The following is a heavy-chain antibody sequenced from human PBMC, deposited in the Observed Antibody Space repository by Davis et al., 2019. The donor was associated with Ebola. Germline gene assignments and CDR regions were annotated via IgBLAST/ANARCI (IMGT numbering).Heavy chain of an antibody. Sequence: GGSLRLSCAASGFSFSDHYMSWIRQAPGKGLEWVSYISGSGGAIYYADSVKGRFTISRDNTKNSLYLQMNSLGAEDTAVYYCARDEAAVLGAFDIWGQGTTVTVSS. CDR3: ARDEAAVLGAFDI. D-gene: IGHD6-13*01. CDR1: GFSFSDHY. CDR2: ISGSGGAI. J-gene: IGHJ3*02. V-gene: IGHV3-11*04.